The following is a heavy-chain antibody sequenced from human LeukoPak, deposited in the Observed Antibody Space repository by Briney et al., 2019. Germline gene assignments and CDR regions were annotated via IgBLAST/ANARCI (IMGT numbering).Heavy chain of an antibody. Sequence: PSETLSLTCTVSGGSISSYYWSWIRQPPGKGLEWIGYIYYSGSTNYNPSLKSRVTISVDTSRNQFSLKLSSVTAVDTAVYYCARHGDYDAFDIWGQGTMVTVSS. CDR3: ARHGDYDAFDI. D-gene: IGHD4-17*01. CDR2: IYYSGST. V-gene: IGHV4-59*08. CDR1: GGSISSYY. J-gene: IGHJ3*02.